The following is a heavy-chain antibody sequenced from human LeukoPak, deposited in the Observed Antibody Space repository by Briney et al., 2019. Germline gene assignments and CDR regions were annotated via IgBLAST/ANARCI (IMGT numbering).Heavy chain of an antibody. D-gene: IGHD2-15*01. CDR3: ARLNHQSRSSWPIDY. J-gene: IGHJ4*02. V-gene: IGHV5-10-1*01. CDR1: EYSFTSYW. CDR2: IDPSDSYT. Sequence: GESLKISCKGSEYSFTSYWTSWVRQMPGKGLEWMGRIDPSDSYTNYSPSFQGHVTISADKSISTAYLQWSSLKASDTAMYYCARLNHQSRSSWPIDYWGQGTLVTVSS.